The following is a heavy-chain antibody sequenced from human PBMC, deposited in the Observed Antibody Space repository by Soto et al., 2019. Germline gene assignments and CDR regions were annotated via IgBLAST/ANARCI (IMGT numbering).Heavy chain of an antibody. Sequence: PAETLSLTCTFSGGSISSSSYYWCWIRQPPGKGLEWIGSIYYSGSTYYNPSLKSRVTISLDTSKNQFSLKLSSVTAADTAVYYCGRHLGILAKHWWIDAWAQATLVPV. CDR3: GRHLGILAKHWWIDA. J-gene: IGHJ5*02. D-gene: IGHD5-12*01. CDR1: GGSISSSSYY. V-gene: IGHV4-39*01. CDR2: IYYSGST.